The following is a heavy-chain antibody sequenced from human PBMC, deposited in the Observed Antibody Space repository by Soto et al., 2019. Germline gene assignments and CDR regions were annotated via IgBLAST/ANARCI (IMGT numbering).Heavy chain of an antibody. CDR2: IIPIFGTA. J-gene: IGHJ4*02. V-gene: IGHV1-69*13. CDR1: GGTFSSYA. CDR3: AGGTLQGPDPFDY. Sequence: SVKVSCKASGGTFSSYAVIWVRQAPGQGLEWMGGIIPIFGTANYAQKFQGRVTITADESTSTAYMELSSLRSEDTAVYCCAGGTLQGPDPFDYWGQGTLVTVSS.